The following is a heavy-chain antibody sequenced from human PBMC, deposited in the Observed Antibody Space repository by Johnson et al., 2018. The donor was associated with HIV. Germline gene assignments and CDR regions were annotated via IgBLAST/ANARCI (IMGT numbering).Heavy chain of an antibody. CDR3: ARVGRPWLPRDAFDI. V-gene: IGHV3-11*01. Sequence: QVQLVESGGGLVKPGGSLRLSCAASGFTFSDSYMTWIRQAPGKGLEWVSYISSSGGTIYYADSVKGRFTISRDNAKNSLYLQMNSLRAEDTAVYYCARVGRPWLPRDAFDIWGQGTMVTVSS. CDR1: GFTFSDSY. D-gene: IGHD6-19*01. CDR2: ISSSGGTI. J-gene: IGHJ3*02.